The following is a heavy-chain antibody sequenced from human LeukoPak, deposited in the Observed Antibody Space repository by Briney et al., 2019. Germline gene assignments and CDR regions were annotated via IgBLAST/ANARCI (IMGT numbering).Heavy chain of an antibody. CDR2: IYPGDSDT. D-gene: IGHD6-13*01. V-gene: IGHV5-51*01. CDR3: VRFGLTSSLDY. J-gene: IGHJ4*02. CDR1: GYRLTNNW. Sequence: GESLKISCKISGYRLTNNWIGWVRQVPGKGLEWMGLIYPGDSDTRYSPSFQGQVAFSVDASISTAYLQLSGLRASDTAIYYCVRFGLTSSLDYWGQGTLVTVSS.